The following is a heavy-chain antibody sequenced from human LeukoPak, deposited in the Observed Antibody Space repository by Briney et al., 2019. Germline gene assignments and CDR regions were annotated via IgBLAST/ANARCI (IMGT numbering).Heavy chain of an antibody. J-gene: IGHJ3*02. D-gene: IGHD6-13*01. Sequence: LRLSCAASGFTFSSCAMSWVRQAPGKGLEWIGYIYYSGSTYYNPSLKSRVIISVDTSKNQFSLKLSSVTAADTAVYYCARLGSSSWYDAFDIWGQGTMVTVSS. CDR1: GFTFSSCA. CDR3: ARLGSSSWYDAFDI. V-gene: IGHV4-31*02. CDR2: IYYSGST.